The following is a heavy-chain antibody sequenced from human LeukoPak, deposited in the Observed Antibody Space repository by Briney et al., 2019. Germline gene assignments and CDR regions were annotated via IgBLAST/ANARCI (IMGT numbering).Heavy chain of an antibody. Sequence: SETLSLTCTVSGGSISSSSYYWGWIRQPPGKGLEWIGSIYYSGSTYYNPSLKSRVTISVDTSKSQFSMNLSSVTAADTAVYYCATCVRGTTDFDYWGQGTLVTVSS. V-gene: IGHV4-39*07. CDR2: IYYSGST. CDR1: GGSISSSSYY. J-gene: IGHJ4*02. D-gene: IGHD1-1*01. CDR3: ATCVRGTTDFDY.